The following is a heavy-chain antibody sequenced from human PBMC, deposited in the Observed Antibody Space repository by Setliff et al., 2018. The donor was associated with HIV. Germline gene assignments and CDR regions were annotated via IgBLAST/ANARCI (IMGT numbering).Heavy chain of an antibody. CDR2: SHTSGNT. D-gene: IGHD3-22*01. Sequence: PSETLSLTCTVSGGSISSYYWSWIRQPPGKGLEWIGYSHTSGNTNYNPSLKSRVTISVDTSKNQFSLKLSSVTAADPAVYYCARHAIDSGGYYSQFDDWGQGTLVTVSS. V-gene: IGHV4-4*09. J-gene: IGHJ4*02. CDR3: ARHAIDSGGYYSQFDD. CDR1: GGSISSYY.